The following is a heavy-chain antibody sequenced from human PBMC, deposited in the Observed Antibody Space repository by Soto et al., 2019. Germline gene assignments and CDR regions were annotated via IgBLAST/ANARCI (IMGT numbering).Heavy chain of an antibody. J-gene: IGHJ4*02. CDR1: GGSISHYY. CDR3: ARIKRGFTYGSILDF. D-gene: IGHD5-18*01. V-gene: IGHV4-59*01. CDR2: IFYTGST. Sequence: SETLSLTCSVSGGSISHYYWGWLRQPPGKGLECIGYIFYTGSTNYSPSLKSRLTISVDTSQNQFSLRLRSVTAADTAIYYCARIKRGFTYGSILDFWGQGILVTVSS.